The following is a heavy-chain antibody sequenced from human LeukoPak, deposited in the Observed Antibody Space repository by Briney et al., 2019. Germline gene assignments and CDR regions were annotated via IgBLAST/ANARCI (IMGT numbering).Heavy chain of an antibody. V-gene: IGHV1-69*01. CDR3: ARDRVVGLGLDNAFDI. CDR2: IIPIFGTA. J-gene: IGHJ3*02. CDR1: GGIFSRYA. D-gene: IGHD2-15*01. Sequence: GSSVKVSCKASGGIFSRYAISWVRQAPGQGLEWMGGIIPIFGTANYARKFQGRVTITADESTSTAYMELSSLRSEDTAVYFCARDRVVGLGLDNAFDIWGQGTVVTVSS.